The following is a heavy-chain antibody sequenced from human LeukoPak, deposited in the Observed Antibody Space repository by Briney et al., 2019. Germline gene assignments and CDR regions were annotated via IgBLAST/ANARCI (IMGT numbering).Heavy chain of an antibody. CDR3: ARGSGSYPPYYYYGMDV. V-gene: IGHV1-46*01. Sequence: GASVKVSCKASGYTFTSYYMHWVRQAPGQGLEWMGIINPSGGSTNYAQKFQGRVTMTRDTSTSTVYMELSSLRSDDTAVYYCARGSGSYPPYYYYGMDVWGQGTTVTVSS. CDR1: GYTFTSYY. J-gene: IGHJ6*02. D-gene: IGHD1-26*01. CDR2: INPSGGST.